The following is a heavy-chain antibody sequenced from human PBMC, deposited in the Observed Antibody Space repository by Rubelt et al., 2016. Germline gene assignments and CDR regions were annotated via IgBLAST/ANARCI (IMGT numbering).Heavy chain of an antibody. D-gene: IGHD2-21*02. V-gene: IGHV3-23*01. CDR3: AKDQVSTCYSGIDY. CDR2: ISDSGGIT. J-gene: IGHJ4*02. Sequence: GKGLEWVSTISDSGGITYYGDSVKGRFTISRDNSKNTLYLQMNSLRAEDTAVYYCAKDQVSTCYSGIDYWGQGTLVTVSS.